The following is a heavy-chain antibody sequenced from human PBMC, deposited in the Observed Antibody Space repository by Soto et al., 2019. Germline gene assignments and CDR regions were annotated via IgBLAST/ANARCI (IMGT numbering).Heavy chain of an antibody. CDR1: GGSISSSSYY. Sequence: QLQLQESGPGLVKPSETLSLTCTVSGGSISSSSYYWAWIRQPPEKGLEWIGSIHYSGSTYYSPSLRRRVTMSVDTSKNQFSLRLTSVTAADTSVYYCARHGYYYGSGNDMDVWGKGTTVTVSS. V-gene: IGHV4-39*01. CDR2: IHYSGST. CDR3: ARHGYYYGSGNDMDV. D-gene: IGHD3-10*01. J-gene: IGHJ6*03.